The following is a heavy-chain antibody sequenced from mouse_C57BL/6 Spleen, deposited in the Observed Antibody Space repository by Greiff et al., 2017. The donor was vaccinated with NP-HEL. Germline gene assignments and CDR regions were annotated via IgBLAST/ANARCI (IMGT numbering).Heavy chain of an antibody. D-gene: IGHD2-4*01. CDR1: GFTFSDYG. CDR3: ARSLSYYDYDGWFAY. Sequence: EVQLVESGGGLVKPGGSLKLSCAASGFTFSDYGMHWVRQAPEKGLEWVAYISSGSSTIYYADTVKGRFTISRDNAKNTLFLQMTSLRSEDTAMYYCARSLSYYDYDGWFAYWGQGTLVTVSA. CDR2: ISSGSSTI. V-gene: IGHV5-17*01. J-gene: IGHJ3*01.